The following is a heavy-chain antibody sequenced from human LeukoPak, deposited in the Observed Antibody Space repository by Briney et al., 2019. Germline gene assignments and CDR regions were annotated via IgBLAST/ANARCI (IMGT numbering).Heavy chain of an antibody. V-gene: IGHV4-34*01. CDR3: ARKGQRYSYGRGAGYYYYYYMDV. J-gene: IGHJ6*03. CDR1: GGSFSGYY. Sequence: KASETLSLTCAVYGGSFSGYYWSWIRQPPGKGLEWIGEINHSGSTNYNPSLKSRVTISVDTSKNQFSLKLSSVTAADTVVYYCARKGQRYSYGRGAGYYYYYYMDVWGKGTTVTISS. D-gene: IGHD5-18*01. CDR2: INHSGST.